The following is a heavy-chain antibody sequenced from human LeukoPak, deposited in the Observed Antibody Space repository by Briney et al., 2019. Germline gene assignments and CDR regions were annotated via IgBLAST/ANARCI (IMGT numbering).Heavy chain of an antibody. V-gene: IGHV3-30*02. D-gene: IGHD2-15*01. J-gene: IGHJ1*01. Sequence: GGSLRLSCAASGFTFSSYGMHWVRQAPGKGLEWVAFIRYDGSNKYYADSVRGRFTISRDNSKNTLYLQMNSLRAEDTAVYYCARGGRGYFQHWGQGTLVTVSS. CDR3: ARGGRGYFQH. CDR2: IRYDGSNK. CDR1: GFTFSSYG.